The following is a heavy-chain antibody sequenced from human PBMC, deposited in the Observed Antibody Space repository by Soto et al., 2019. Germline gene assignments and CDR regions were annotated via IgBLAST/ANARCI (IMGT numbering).Heavy chain of an antibody. V-gene: IGHV3-9*01. CDR2: ISWNSGSI. Sequence: PGGSLRFSCAASGFTFDDYAMHCVRQAPGKGLEWVSGISWNSGSIGYADSVKGRFTISRDNAKNSLYLQMNSLRAEDTALYYCAKDIGQFVDTAMGGWGQGTLVTVSS. CDR1: GFTFDDYA. CDR3: AKDIGQFVDTAMGG. D-gene: IGHD5-18*01. J-gene: IGHJ4*02.